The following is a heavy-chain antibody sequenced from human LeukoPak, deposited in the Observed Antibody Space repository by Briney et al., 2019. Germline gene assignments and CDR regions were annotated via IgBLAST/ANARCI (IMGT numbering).Heavy chain of an antibody. CDR3: ARGGPRSTYDY. CDR2: INWNGGST. D-gene: IGHD6-25*01. V-gene: IGHV3-20*04. Sequence: GESLRLSCAASGFTFDDYGMSWVRQAPEKGLEWVSGINWNGGSTGYADSVKGRFTISRDNAKNSLYLQMNSLRAEDTALYYCARGGPRSTYDYWGQGTLVTVSS. J-gene: IGHJ4*02. CDR1: GFTFDDYG.